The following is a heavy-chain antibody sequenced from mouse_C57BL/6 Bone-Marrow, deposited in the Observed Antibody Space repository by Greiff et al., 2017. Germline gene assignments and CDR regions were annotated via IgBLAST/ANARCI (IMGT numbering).Heavy chain of an antibody. CDR1: GYTFTSYW. CDR3: ARWIYYYGDYYAMDY. V-gene: IGHV1-55*01. D-gene: IGHD1-1*01. CDR2: IYPGSGST. J-gene: IGHJ4*01. Sequence: QVHVKQPGAELVKPGASVKMSCKASGYTFTSYWITWVKQRPGQGLEWIGDIYPGSGSTNYNEKFKSKATLTVDTSSSTAYMQLSSLTSEDSAVYYCARWIYYYGDYYAMDYWGQGTSVTVSS.